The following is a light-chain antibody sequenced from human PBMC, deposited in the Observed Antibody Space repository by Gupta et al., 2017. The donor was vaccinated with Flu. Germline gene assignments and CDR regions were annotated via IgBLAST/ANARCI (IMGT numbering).Light chain of an antibody. CDR3: SSDTNTNTVGV. CDR2: EGR. V-gene: IGLV2-14*01. Sequence: INSSCTGKRSDGGGYDFVSWYKKEPGKAHQLMIFEGRRRTAGSADRVSGSKSGNTAALTISGLQAEDEAYYYCSSDTNTNTVGVFGGGTKVTVL. CDR1: RSDGGGYDF. J-gene: IGLJ2*01.